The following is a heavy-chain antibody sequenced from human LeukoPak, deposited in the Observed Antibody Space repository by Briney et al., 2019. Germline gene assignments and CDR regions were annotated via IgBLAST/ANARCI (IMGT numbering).Heavy chain of an antibody. CDR2: ISWNSGSI. V-gene: IGHV3-9*03. J-gene: IGHJ3*02. CDR3: AKDNRLRAVTPQLGAFDI. D-gene: IGHD6-19*01. Sequence: GRSLRLSCAASGFTFDDYGMYWVRQAPGKGLEWVSGISWNSGSIGYADSVKGRFTISRDNAKNSLYLQMNSLRAEDMALYYCAKDNRLRAVTPQLGAFDIWGQGTMVTVSS. CDR1: GFTFDDYG.